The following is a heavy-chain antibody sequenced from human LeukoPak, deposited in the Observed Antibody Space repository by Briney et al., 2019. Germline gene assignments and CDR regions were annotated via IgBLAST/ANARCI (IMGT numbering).Heavy chain of an antibody. Sequence: ASVKVSCKASGYTFTGYFMHWVRRAPGQGLEWMGWINPNSGGTNYAQKFQGGVTMARDTSISTAYMELSRLRSDDTAVYYCARALPAAGPTFDYWGQGTLVTVSS. CDR3: ARALPAAGPTFDY. CDR1: GYTFTGYF. J-gene: IGHJ4*02. V-gene: IGHV1-2*02. CDR2: INPNSGGT. D-gene: IGHD6-13*01.